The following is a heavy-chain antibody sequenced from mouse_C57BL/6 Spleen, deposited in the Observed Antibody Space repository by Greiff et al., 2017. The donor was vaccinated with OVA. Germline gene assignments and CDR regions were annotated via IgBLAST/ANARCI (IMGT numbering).Heavy chain of an antibody. Sequence: QVQLQQPGAELVKPGASVKLSCKASGYTFTSYWMHWVKQRPGRGLEWIGRIDPNSGGTKYNEKFKSKATLTVDKPSSTAYMQLSSLTSEDSAVYYCAIGASSSAQATYAMDYWGQGTSVTVSS. CDR2: IDPNSGGT. CDR1: GYTFTSYW. V-gene: IGHV1-72*01. D-gene: IGHD3-2*02. J-gene: IGHJ4*01. CDR3: AIGASSSAQATYAMDY.